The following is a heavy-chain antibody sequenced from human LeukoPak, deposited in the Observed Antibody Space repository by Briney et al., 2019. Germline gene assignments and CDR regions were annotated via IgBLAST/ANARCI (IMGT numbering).Heavy chain of an antibody. CDR2: ISWNSGSI. J-gene: IGHJ4*02. CDR3: ARDIKRKEQWLGRGSDY. CDR1: GFTFDDYA. Sequence: GGSLRLSCAASGFTFDDYAMHWVRQAPGKGLEWVSGISWNSGSIGYADSVKGRFTISRDNAKNSLYLQMNSLRAEDMALYYCARDIKRKEQWLGRGSDYWGQGTLVTVSS. V-gene: IGHV3-9*03. D-gene: IGHD6-19*01.